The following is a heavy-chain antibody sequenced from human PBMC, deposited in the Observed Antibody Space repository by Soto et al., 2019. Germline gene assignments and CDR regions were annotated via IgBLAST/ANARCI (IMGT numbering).Heavy chain of an antibody. Sequence: SETLSLTCTVSGGSVSSGSYYWSWIRQPPGKGLEWIGYIYYSGRTNYNPSLKSRVTISVDTYKNQFSLKLISVTDEDTAVYYCARGGYSYGYPIGPTNLDYFDYWGQGTLVTVSS. D-gene: IGHD5-18*01. CDR3: ARGGYSYGYPIGPTNLDYFDY. J-gene: IGHJ4*02. V-gene: IGHV4-61*01. CDR1: GGSVSSGSYY. CDR2: IYYSGRT.